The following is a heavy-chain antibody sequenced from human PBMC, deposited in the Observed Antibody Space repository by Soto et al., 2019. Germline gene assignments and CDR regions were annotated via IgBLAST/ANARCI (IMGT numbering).Heavy chain of an antibody. Sequence: SVKVSCKASGGTFSRFAISWVRQAPGQGLEWMGGIIPMFGKANYAQKFQGRVSITADESTSTGYMELRSLRSEDTAVYYCARDGTLYDTSGYYYLYWGQGTLVTV. CDR1: GGTFSRFA. V-gene: IGHV1-69*13. CDR3: ARDGTLYDTSGYYYLY. D-gene: IGHD3-22*01. CDR2: IIPMFGKA. J-gene: IGHJ4*02.